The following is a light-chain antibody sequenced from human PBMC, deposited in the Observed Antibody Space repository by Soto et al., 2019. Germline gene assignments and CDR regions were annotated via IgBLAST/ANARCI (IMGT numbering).Light chain of an antibody. CDR3: CSYAGSFTWV. CDR2: DVS. J-gene: IGLJ3*02. Sequence: QSALTQPRSVSGSPGQSVTISCTGTSSDVGGYNYVSWYQQHPGKAPKLMIYDVSKRPSGVPDRFSGSKSANMASLTISGLQAEDEADYYCCSYAGSFTWVFGGGTKLTVL. V-gene: IGLV2-11*01. CDR1: SSDVGGYNY.